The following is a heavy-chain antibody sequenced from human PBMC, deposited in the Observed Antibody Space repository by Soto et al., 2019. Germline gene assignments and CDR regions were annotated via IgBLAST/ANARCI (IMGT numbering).Heavy chain of an antibody. V-gene: IGHV4-61*01. CDR2: IYYSGST. J-gene: IGHJ4*02. CDR3: ARDGTYCSGGSCYRQFFDY. CDR1: GGSVSSGSYY. D-gene: IGHD2-15*01. Sequence: SETLSLTCTVSGGSVSSGSYYWSWIRQPPGKGLEWIGYIYYSGSTNYNPSLKSRVTISVDTSKNQFSLKLSSVTAADTAVYYCARDGTYCSGGSCYRQFFDYWGQGTLVTVS.